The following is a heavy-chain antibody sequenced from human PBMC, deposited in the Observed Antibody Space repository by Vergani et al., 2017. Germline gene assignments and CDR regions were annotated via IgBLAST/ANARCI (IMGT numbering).Heavy chain of an antibody. CDR3: ARDPGLNTYYDYVWGSYRYYYYGMDV. V-gene: IGHV4-59*01. CDR1: GGSISSYY. J-gene: IGHJ6*02. D-gene: IGHD3-16*02. Sequence: QVQLQESGPGLVKPSETLSLTCTVSGGSISSYYWSWIRQPPGKGLEWIGYIYYSGSTNYNPSLKSRVTISVDTSKNQFSLKLSSVTAADTAVYYCARDPGLNTYYDYVWGSYRYYYYGMDVWGQGTTVTVSS. CDR2: IYYSGST.